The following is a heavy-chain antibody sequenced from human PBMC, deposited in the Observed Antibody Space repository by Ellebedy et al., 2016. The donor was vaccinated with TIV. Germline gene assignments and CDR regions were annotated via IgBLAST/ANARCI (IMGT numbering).Heavy chain of an antibody. D-gene: IGHD3-16*01. V-gene: IGHV4-30-2*01. J-gene: IGHJ2*01. CDR3: AREVWGHWYFDL. CDR1: GVSISSSGYS. Sequence: SETLSLXXAVSGVSISSSGYSWSWLRQPPGKGLEWVGYIYHSGSASYNPSLKSRVTISVDRSKKQFSLKLSSVTGADTAVYYCAREVWGHWYFDLWGRGTLVTVSS. CDR2: IYHSGSA.